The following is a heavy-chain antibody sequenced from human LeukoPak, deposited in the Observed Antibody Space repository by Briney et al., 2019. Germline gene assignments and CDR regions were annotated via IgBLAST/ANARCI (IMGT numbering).Heavy chain of an antibody. Sequence: SETLSLTCTVSGGSISTFFWTWIRQSAGKGLEWIGRIYTGTTYYNPSLESRATISVDTSNNRFSLKLTSLTAADTAVYYCARGTEMTSFTGYYSFDYWGRGSLVTDSS. CDR1: GGSISTFF. CDR2: IYTGTT. V-gene: IGHV4-4*07. J-gene: IGHJ4*02. D-gene: IGHD3-9*01. CDR3: ARGTEMTSFTGYYSFDY.